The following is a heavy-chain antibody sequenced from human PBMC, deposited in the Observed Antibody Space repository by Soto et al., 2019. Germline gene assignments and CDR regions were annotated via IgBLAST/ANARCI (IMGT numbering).Heavy chain of an antibody. J-gene: IGHJ6*02. D-gene: IGHD3-10*01. Sequence: SETLSLTCTVSGGSISSGDYYWSWIRQPPGKGLEWIGYIYYSGSTNYNPSLKSRVTISVDTSKNQFSLKLSSVTAADTAVYYCARDNMVRAKDYYYYGMDVWGQGTTVTVSS. CDR3: ARDNMVRAKDYYYYGMDV. CDR2: IYYSGST. V-gene: IGHV4-61*08. CDR1: GGSISSGDYY.